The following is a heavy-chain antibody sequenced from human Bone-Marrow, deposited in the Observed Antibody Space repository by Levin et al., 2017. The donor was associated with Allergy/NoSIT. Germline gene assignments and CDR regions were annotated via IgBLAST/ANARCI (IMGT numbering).Heavy chain of an antibody. CDR1: GGTFSKYV. J-gene: IGHJ6*02. V-gene: IGHV1-69*06. CDR3: AGGAGDCGGESCYSFYYYYGLGV. Sequence: GASVKVSCKASGGTFSKYVISWVRQAPGQGLEWIGGINLMFGTTMYAQELQGRVSITADTSTSTVFMELSSLTSEDTAIYYCAGGAGDCGGESCYSFYYYYGLGVWGQGTTVTVSS. D-gene: IGHD2-15*01. CDR2: INLMFGTT.